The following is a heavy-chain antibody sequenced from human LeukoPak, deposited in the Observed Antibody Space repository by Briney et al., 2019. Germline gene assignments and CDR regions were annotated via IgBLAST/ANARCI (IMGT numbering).Heavy chain of an antibody. D-gene: IGHD3-22*01. CDR2: INPNSGGT. Sequence: GASVKVSCKASGGTFSSYAISWVRQAPGQGLEWMGWINPNSGGTNYAQKFQGRVTMTRDTSISTAYMELSRLRSDGTAVYYCARDRRYDSSGLDYWGQGTLVTVSS. V-gene: IGHV1-2*02. CDR1: GGTFSSYA. CDR3: ARDRRYDSSGLDY. J-gene: IGHJ4*02.